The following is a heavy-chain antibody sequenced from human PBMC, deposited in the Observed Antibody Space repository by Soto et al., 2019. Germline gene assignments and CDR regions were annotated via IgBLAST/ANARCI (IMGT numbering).Heavy chain of an antibody. V-gene: IGHV3-9*01. D-gene: IGHD2-15*01. Sequence: EVQLVESGGGLVQPGRSLRLSCAASGFTFDDYAMHWVRQAPGKGLEWVSGISWNSGITGYADSGKGRFTISRDNAKNTLYLKMNSLRAENTAMYYCAKVHCSGGSRGPTPQAFDFWGQGTMVTVSS. CDR3: AKVHCSGGSRGPTPQAFDF. CDR2: ISWNSGIT. CDR1: GFTFDDYA. J-gene: IGHJ3*01.